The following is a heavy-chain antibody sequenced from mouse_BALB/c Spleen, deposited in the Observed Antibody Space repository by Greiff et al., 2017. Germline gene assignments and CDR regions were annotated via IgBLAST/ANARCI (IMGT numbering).Heavy chain of an antibody. CDR3: ARVGYDGY. J-gene: IGHJ2*01. D-gene: IGHD2-2*01. V-gene: IGHV3-6*02. CDR2: ISYDGSN. Sequence: VQLKESGPGLVKPSQSLSLTCSVTGYSITSGYYWNWIRQFPGNKLEWMGYISYDGSNNYNPSLKNRISITRDTSKNQFFLKLNSVTTEDTATYYCARVGYDGYWGQGTTLTVSS. CDR1: GYSITSGYY.